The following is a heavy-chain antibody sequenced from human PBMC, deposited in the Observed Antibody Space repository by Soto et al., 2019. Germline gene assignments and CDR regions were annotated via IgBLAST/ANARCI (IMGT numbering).Heavy chain of an antibody. Sequence: ASVRVSCKASGYTFTGYYMHWVRQAPGQGLEWMGWINPNSGGTNYAQKFQGWVTMTRDTSISTAYMELSRLRSDDTAVYYCATRSSSGWYDYGMDVWGQGTTVTVSS. CDR2: INPNSGGT. V-gene: IGHV1-2*04. J-gene: IGHJ6*02. CDR3: ATRSSSGWYDYGMDV. D-gene: IGHD6-19*01. CDR1: GYTFTGYY.